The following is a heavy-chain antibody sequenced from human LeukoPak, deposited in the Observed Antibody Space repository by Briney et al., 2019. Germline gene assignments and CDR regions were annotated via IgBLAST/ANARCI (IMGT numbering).Heavy chain of an antibody. CDR1: GFTFSSYS. CDR2: ISGSGGGT. D-gene: IGHD1-14*01. V-gene: IGHV3-23*01. Sequence: GGSLRLSCAASGFTFSSYSMNWVRQAPRKGLEWVSSISGSGGGTYYADSVKGRFTISRDNSKNTLYLQMNSLRAEDTAVYYCAKPARTDYADYWGQGTLVTVSS. CDR3: AKPARTDYADY. J-gene: IGHJ4*02.